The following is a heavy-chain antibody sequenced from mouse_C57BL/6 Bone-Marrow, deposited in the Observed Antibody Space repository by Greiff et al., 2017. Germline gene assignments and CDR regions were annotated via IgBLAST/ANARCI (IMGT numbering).Heavy chain of an antibody. CDR2: IDPRSGNT. CDR1: GYTFTRYG. J-gene: IGHJ4*01. CDR3: ARPLLYYYAMDY. V-gene: IGHV1-81*01. Sequence: VQRVESGAELARPGASVKLSCKASGYTFTRYGISWVKQRTGQGLEWIGEIDPRSGNTYYNEKFKGKATLTEDKSSSTAYMELRSLTSEDSAVYFFARPLLYYYAMDYWGQGTSVTVSS. D-gene: IGHD2-10*01.